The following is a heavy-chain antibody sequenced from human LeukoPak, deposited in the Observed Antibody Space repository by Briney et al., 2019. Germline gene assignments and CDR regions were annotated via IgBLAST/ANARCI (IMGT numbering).Heavy chain of an antibody. CDR3: AIVQPHYYDSSGYPPDY. J-gene: IGHJ4*02. CDR2: ISSSGSTI. V-gene: IGHV3-11*01. CDR1: GSNFSDYY. Sequence: GGSLRLSCAASGSNFSDYYMRCIRQAPGKGLEWVSYISSSGSTIYYADSVKGRFTISRDNAKNSLYLQMNSLRAEDTAVYYCAIVQPHYYDSSGYPPDYWGQGTLVTVSS. D-gene: IGHD3-22*01.